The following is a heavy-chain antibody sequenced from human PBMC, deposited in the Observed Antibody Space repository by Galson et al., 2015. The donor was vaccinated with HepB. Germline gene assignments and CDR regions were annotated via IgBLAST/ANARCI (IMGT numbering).Heavy chain of an antibody. V-gene: IGHV1-69*13. CDR3: ARDTRLCGGGGDCSIYYCFYMDV. Sequence: SVKVSCKASGGTFSDYGINWGRQAPGQGLEWLGGIVPIFGTADCAQKFQGSVTITADQSANTAYMELRSLRSEDTAVYYCARDTRLCGGGGDCSIYYCFYMDVWGEGTRVTVTS. CDR1: GGTFSDYG. CDR2: IVPIFGTA. J-gene: IGHJ6*03. D-gene: IGHD2-21*01.